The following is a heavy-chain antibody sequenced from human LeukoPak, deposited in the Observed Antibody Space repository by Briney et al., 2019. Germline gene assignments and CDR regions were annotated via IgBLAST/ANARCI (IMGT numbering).Heavy chain of an antibody. CDR3: ARGFSRYCSSTSCYFYYYYYYMDV. J-gene: IGHJ6*03. CDR2: IYHSGRT. Sequence: SGTLSLTCAVSGGSISSSNWWSWVRQPPGKGLEWIGEIYHSGRTNYNPSLKSRVTISVDTSKNQFSLKLSSVTAADTAVYYCARGFSRYCSSTSCYFYYYYYYMDVWGKGTTVTVSS. V-gene: IGHV4-4*02. CDR1: GGSISSSNW. D-gene: IGHD2-2*01.